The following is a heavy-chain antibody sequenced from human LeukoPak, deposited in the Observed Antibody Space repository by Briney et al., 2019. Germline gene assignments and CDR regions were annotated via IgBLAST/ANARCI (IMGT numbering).Heavy chain of an antibody. CDR3: VAGELFPFPGFDY. CDR2: IIPILGTA. D-gene: IGHD3-10*01. CDR1: GGTFSSYA. Sequence: ASVKVSCKASGGTFSSYAISWVRQAPGQGLEWMGGIIPILGTANYAQKFQGRVTITADESTSTAYMELSSLRSEDTAVYYCVAGELFPFPGFDYWGQGTLVTVSS. J-gene: IGHJ4*02. V-gene: IGHV1-69*13.